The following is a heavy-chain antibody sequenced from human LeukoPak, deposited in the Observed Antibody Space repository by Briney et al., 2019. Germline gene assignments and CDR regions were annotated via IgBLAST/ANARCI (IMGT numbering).Heavy chain of an antibody. V-gene: IGHV3-66*01. Sequence: GGSLRLSCVASAFTVSTNYMVWVRQAPGKGLEWVSLNGDGSTYYADSVKGRVTTSRDNSKNTVFLQMNSLRAEDTALYYCARINYRAFSIWGQGTMVTVSS. J-gene: IGHJ3*02. D-gene: IGHD4-11*01. CDR2: NGDGST. CDR1: AFTVSTNY. CDR3: ARINYRAFSI.